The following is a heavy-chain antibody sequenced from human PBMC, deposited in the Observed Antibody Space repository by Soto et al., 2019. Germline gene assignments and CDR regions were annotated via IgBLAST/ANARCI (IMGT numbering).Heavy chain of an antibody. CDR1: GFTFSSYS. Sequence: EVQLVESGGGLVKPGGSLRLSCAASGFTFSSYSMNWVRQAPGKGPEWVSSISGSSSYIYYADSVKGRFTISRDNAKNSLYLQMNSLRAEDTAVYYCARGVDIVATMPLNGMDVWGQGTTVIVSS. D-gene: IGHD5-12*01. V-gene: IGHV3-21*01. J-gene: IGHJ6*02. CDR3: ARGVDIVATMPLNGMDV. CDR2: ISGSSSYI.